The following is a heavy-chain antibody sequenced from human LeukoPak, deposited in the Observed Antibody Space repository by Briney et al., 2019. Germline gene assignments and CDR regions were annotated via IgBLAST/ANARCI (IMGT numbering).Heavy chain of an antibody. CDR3: ARGAPHGSGTYSFDY. J-gene: IGHJ4*02. CDR2: IYASGDP. CDR1: GGSIRNHY. Sequence: SETLSLTCTVSGGSIRNHYWSWIRQPAGKGLEWIGRIYASGDPNYNPSLKSRVTMSVDTSKNQFSLKLTSVTAADTAVYYCARGAPHGSGTYSFDYWGQGTLVTVSS. D-gene: IGHD3-10*01. V-gene: IGHV4-4*07.